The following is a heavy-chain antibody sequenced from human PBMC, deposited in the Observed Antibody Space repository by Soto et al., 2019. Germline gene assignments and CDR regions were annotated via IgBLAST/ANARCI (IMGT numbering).Heavy chain of an antibody. V-gene: IGHV1-69*13. J-gene: IGHJ5*02. CDR1: GGTFSSYA. D-gene: IGHD3-22*01. CDR2: IIPIFGTA. CDR3: ARGRHYDSSGYYYSNNWFDP. Sequence: GASVKVSCKASGGTFSSYAISWVRQAPGQGLEWMGGIIPIFGTANYAQKFQGRVTITADESTSTAYMELSSLRSEDTAVYYCARGRHYDSSGYYYSNNWFDPWGQGTLVTVSS.